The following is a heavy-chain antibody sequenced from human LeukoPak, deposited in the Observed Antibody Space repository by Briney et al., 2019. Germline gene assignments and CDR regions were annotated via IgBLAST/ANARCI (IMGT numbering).Heavy chain of an antibody. Sequence: ASVKVSCKASGYTFTSYGISWVRQAPGQGLEWMGWIIPIFGTANYAQKFQGRVTITADESTSTAYMELSSLRSEDTAVYYCARDPGVSWRYFDLWGRGTLVTVSS. CDR3: ARDPGVSWRYFDL. CDR1: GYTFTSYG. J-gene: IGHJ2*01. D-gene: IGHD6-13*01. V-gene: IGHV1-69*13. CDR2: IIPIFGTA.